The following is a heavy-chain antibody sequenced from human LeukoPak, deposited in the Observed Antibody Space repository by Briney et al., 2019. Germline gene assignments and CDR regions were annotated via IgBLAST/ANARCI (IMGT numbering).Heavy chain of an antibody. CDR1: GFTFSSYG. Sequence: GGSLRLSCAASGFTFSSYGMHWVRQAPGKGLEWVAVISYDGSNKYYADSVKGRFTIPRDNSKNTLYLQMNSLRAEDTAVYYCAKQVLDYGFGYWGQGTLVTVSS. J-gene: IGHJ4*02. CDR2: ISYDGSNK. V-gene: IGHV3-30*18. D-gene: IGHD4-17*01. CDR3: AKQVLDYGFGY.